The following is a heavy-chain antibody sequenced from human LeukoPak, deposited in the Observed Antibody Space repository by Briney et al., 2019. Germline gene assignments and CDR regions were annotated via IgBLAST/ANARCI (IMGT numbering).Heavy chain of an antibody. CDR2: IIPVLNIT. D-gene: IGHD5-18*01. Sequence: GASVQVSCKTSGGTFSTSAITWVRQAPGQGLEWMGRIIPVLNITTYAQRFQGRVTITAHTSTSTVYMELSSLRSEETAVYYCARDQGLTAPPPYGLDVWGQGTTVIVSS. CDR1: GGTFSTSA. CDR3: ARDQGLTAPPPYGLDV. J-gene: IGHJ6*02. V-gene: IGHV1-69*04.